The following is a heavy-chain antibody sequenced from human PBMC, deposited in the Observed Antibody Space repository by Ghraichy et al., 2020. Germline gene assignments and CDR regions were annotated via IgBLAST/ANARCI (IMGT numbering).Heavy chain of an antibody. J-gene: IGHJ4*02. CDR3: VSLGQDGYYGSGTYFGY. CDR2: IKQDGSAK. CDR1: GFTFSNYW. D-gene: IGHD3-10*01. V-gene: IGHV3-7*01. Sequence: GGSLRLSCAASGFTFSNYWMSWVRQAPGKGLEWVANIKQDGSAKYDVDSVKGRLTISRDNTKNSLYLQMNGLRAEDTAVYYCVSLGQDGYYGSGTYFGYWGQGTLVTVSS.